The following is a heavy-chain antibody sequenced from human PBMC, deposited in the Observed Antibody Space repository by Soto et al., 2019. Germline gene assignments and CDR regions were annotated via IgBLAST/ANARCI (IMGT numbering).Heavy chain of an antibody. CDR3: AKTSGGFVYDSFDV. D-gene: IGHD2-15*01. J-gene: IGHJ3*01. CDR1: GFNFHNFA. V-gene: IGHV3-23*01. Sequence: EVQLLESGGGLVQPGGSLRLSCAASGFNFHNFAMTWVRKAPGQGLEWVSSITGSGGATYYADSVKGRFTISRDNSQNALDLQMSSLRAEDTALYYCAKTSGGFVYDSFDVWGQGTKVTVSS. CDR2: ITGSGGAT.